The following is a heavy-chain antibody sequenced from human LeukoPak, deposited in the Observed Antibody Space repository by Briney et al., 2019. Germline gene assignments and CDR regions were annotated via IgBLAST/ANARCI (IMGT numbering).Heavy chain of an antibody. CDR1: GGSMSSYY. CDR2: IYYSGST. V-gene: IGHV4-59*08. Sequence: PSETLSLTCTVSGGSMSSYYWSWIRQPPGKGLEWIGYIYYSGSTKYNPSLKSRVTISVDTSKNQFSLKLSSVTTADTAVYYCARGARAGYNLEPFDYWGQGTLVTVSS. J-gene: IGHJ4*02. D-gene: IGHD5-24*01. CDR3: ARGARAGYNLEPFDY.